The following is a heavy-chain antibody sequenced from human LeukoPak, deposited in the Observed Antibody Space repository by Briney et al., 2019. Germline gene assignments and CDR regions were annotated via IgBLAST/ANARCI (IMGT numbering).Heavy chain of an antibody. CDR2: ISWNSGSI. V-gene: IGHV3-9*01. Sequence: GGSLRLSCAASGFTFDDYAMHWVRQAPGKGLEWVSGISWNSGSIGYADSVKGRFTISRDNAKNSLHLQMNSLRAEDTALYYCAKSQLELPPGAFDIWGQGTMVTVSS. D-gene: IGHD1-7*01. CDR3: AKSQLELPPGAFDI. CDR1: GFTFDDYA. J-gene: IGHJ3*02.